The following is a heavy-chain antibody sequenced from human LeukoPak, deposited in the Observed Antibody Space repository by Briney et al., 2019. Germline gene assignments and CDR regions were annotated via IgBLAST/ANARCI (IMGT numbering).Heavy chain of an antibody. D-gene: IGHD3-22*01. CDR1: GFTFGSYS. CDR3: AKDPYYYDSSGYYRDDAFDI. V-gene: IGHV3-48*01. J-gene: IGHJ3*02. Sequence: GGSLRLSCAASGFTFGSYSMNWVRQAPGKGLEWISYISTSSSTIYYADSVKGRFTISRDNSKNTLYLQMNSLRAEDTAVYYCAKDPYYYDSSGYYRDDAFDIWGQGTMVTVSS. CDR2: ISTSSSTI.